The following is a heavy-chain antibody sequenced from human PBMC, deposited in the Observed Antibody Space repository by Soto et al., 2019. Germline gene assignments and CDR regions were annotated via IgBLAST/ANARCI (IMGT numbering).Heavy chain of an antibody. V-gene: IGHV3-74*01. CDR2: INSDGSST. D-gene: IGHD6-13*01. J-gene: IGHJ4*02. Sequence: HPGGSLRLSCAASGFTFSSYWMHWVRQAPGKGLVWVSRINSDGSSTSYADSVKGRFTISRDNAKNTLYLQMNSLRAEDTAVYYCARVHPIAAAGTGFDYWGQGTLVTVSS. CDR3: ARVHPIAAAGTGFDY. CDR1: GFTFSSYW.